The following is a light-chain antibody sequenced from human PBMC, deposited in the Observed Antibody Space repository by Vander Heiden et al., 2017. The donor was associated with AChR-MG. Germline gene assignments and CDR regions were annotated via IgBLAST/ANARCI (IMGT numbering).Light chain of an antibody. CDR1: QSVSSY. CDR2: DTF. V-gene: IGKV3-11*01. J-gene: IGKJ4*01. Sequence: ELVLTQSPAPLSSSPGERATLSCRASQSVSSYLAWYQQKPGQAPRLLIYDTFNRATDIPARFSGSGSGTDFTLTISSLEPEDFAVYYCQQRSNWPLTFGGGTKVEIK. CDR3: QQRSNWPLT.